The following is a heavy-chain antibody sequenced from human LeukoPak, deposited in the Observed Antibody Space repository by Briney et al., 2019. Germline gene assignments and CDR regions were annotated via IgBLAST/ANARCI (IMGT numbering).Heavy chain of an antibody. D-gene: IGHD2-15*01. CDR3: ARPCSGGSCYRGLEYFDY. V-gene: IGHV4-59*08. J-gene: IGHJ4*02. CDR2: IYYSGST. CDR1: GGSISSYY. Sequence: SETLSLTXTVSGGSISSYYWSWIRQPPGKGLEWIGYIYYSGSTNYNPSLKSRVTISVDTSKNQFSLKLSSVTAADTAVYYCARPCSGGSCYRGLEYFDYWGQGTLVTVSS.